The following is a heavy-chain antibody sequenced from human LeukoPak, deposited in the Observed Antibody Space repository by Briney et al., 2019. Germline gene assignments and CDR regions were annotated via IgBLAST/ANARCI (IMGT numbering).Heavy chain of an antibody. J-gene: IGHJ4*02. V-gene: IGHV3-30*18. CDR3: AKRIVGPYFYYFDY. CDR1: GFTFSSYG. CDR2: ISYDGSNK. Sequence: GGSLRLSCAASGFTFSSYGKHWVRQAPGKGLEWVAVISYDGSNKYYADSVKGRFTISRDNSKNTLYLQMNSLRAEDTAVYYCAKRIVGPYFYYFDYWGQGTLVTVSS. D-gene: IGHD1-26*01.